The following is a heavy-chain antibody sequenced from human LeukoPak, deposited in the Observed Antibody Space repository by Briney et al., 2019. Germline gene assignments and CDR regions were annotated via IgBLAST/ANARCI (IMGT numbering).Heavy chain of an antibody. CDR2: IYYSGST. CDR1: DDSIGSYY. CDR3: ARAQGTGARRFGFDI. D-gene: IGHD6-6*01. Sequence: PSETLSLTCTVSDDSIGSYYWSWIRQPPGKGLEWIGYIYYSGSTIYNPSLENRVTISVDTSKSQFSLRLSSATAADTAVYYCARAQGTGARRFGFDIWGQGTMVTVSS. V-gene: IGHV4-59*01. J-gene: IGHJ3*02.